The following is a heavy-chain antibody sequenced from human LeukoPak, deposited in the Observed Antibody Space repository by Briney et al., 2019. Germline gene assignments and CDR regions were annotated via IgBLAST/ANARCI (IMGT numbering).Heavy chain of an antibody. CDR1: GFTFSSYA. J-gene: IGHJ4*02. V-gene: IGHV3-30-3*01. D-gene: IGHD6-19*01. CDR3: ARAATSGWFDY. Sequence: GRSLRLACAASGFTFSSYAMFWVRQAPGKGLEWVTIISKDGSDTFYADSVKGRFTISRDNSKNTLYLQMNSLRAEDTAVYYCARAATSGWFDYWGQGTLVTVSS. CDR2: ISKDGSDT.